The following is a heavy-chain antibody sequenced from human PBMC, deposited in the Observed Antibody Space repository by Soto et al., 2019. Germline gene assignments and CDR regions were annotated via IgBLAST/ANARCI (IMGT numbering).Heavy chain of an antibody. CDR2: IYYSGST. CDR1: GGSISSYY. V-gene: IGHV4-59*08. D-gene: IGHD4-17*01. J-gene: IGHJ4*02. CDR3: ARGSAFTTVRGTFFDS. Sequence: SETLSLTCTVSGGSISSYYWSWIRQPPGKGLEWIGYIYYSGSTNYNPSLKSRVTISVDTSKNQFSLKLSSVTAADTALYYCARGSAFTTVRGTFFDSWGPGSLVTVSS.